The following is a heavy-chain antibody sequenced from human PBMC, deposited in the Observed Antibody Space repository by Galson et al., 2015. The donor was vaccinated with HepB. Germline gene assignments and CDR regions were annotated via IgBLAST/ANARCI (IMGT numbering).Heavy chain of an antibody. CDR2: IYSGGST. J-gene: IGHJ4*02. CDR1: GFTVSSNY. CDR3: ARAVGYDDLWSGSPGPLDY. Sequence: SLRLSCAASGFTVSSNYMSWVRQAPGKGLEWVSVIYSGGSTYYADSVKGRFTISRDNSKNTLHLQMNSLRAEDTAVYYCARAVGYDDLWSGSPGPLDYWGQGTLVTVSS. V-gene: IGHV3-53*01. D-gene: IGHD3-3*01.